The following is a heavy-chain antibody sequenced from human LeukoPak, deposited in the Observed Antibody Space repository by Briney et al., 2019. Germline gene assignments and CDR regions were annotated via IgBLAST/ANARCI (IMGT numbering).Heavy chain of an antibody. CDR2: IYHSGST. Sequence: PSETLSLTCAVSGGSISSGGYSWSWIRQPPGKGLEWIGYIYHSGSTYYNPSLKSRVTISVDRSKHQFSLKLSSVTAADTAVYYCARGYGSGPYYYYGMDAWGQGTTVTVSS. D-gene: IGHD3-10*01. V-gene: IGHV4-30-2*01. J-gene: IGHJ6*02. CDR1: GGSISSGGYS. CDR3: ARGYGSGPYYYYGMDA.